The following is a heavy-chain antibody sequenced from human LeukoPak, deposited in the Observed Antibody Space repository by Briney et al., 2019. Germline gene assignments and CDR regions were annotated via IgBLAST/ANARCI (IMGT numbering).Heavy chain of an antibody. CDR3: TTAGNYRFDF. D-gene: IGHD1-7*01. Sequence: GGSLRLSCAASGFTFSSSWMHWVRQAPGEGLVWVSRMNSDGTTTNYADSVQGRFTISRDNARSTLFLQMNSLRADDTAVYYCTTAGNYRFDFWGQGTLVTVSS. V-gene: IGHV3-74*01. CDR2: MNSDGTTT. J-gene: IGHJ4*02. CDR1: GFTFSSSW.